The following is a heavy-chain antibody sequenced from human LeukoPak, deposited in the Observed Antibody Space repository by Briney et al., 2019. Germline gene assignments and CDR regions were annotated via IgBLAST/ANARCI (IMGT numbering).Heavy chain of an antibody. J-gene: IGHJ6*02. CDR1: GFTFSDYY. CDR2: TSSSSSYT. Sequence: GGSLRLSCAASGFTFSDYYMSWIRQAPGKGLEWVSYTSSSSSYTNYADSVKGRFTISRDNAKNSLYLQMNSLRAEDTAVYYCASQRGSYYYSMDVWGQGTTVTVSS. V-gene: IGHV3-11*03. D-gene: IGHD1-26*01. CDR3: ASQRGSYYYSMDV.